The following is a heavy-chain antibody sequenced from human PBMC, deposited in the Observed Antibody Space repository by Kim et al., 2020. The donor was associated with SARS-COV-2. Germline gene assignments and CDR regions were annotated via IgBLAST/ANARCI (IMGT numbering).Heavy chain of an antibody. V-gene: IGHV6-1*01. Sequence: SQTLSLTCDISGDSVSSNIAAWNWVRQSPSRGLEWLGRTFYRSKWYIEYAISVKSRITINPDTSKNQFSLQLDSVTPEDTAVYYCAVGSQTGSWFDFWGQGTLVTVSS. D-gene: IGHD6-13*01. J-gene: IGHJ4*02. CDR2: TFYRSKWYI. CDR1: GDSVSSNIAA. CDR3: AVGSQTGSWFDF.